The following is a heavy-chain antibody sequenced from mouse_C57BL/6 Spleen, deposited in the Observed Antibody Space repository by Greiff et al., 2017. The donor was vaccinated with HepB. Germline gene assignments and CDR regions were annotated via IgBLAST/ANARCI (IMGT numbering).Heavy chain of an antibody. V-gene: IGHV1-82*01. CDR1: GYAFSSSW. D-gene: IGHD1-1*01. CDR3: ARNLGDYYGSSWDY. CDR2: IYPGDGDT. J-gene: IGHJ2*01. Sequence: QVQLKQSGPELVKPGASVKISCKASGYAFSSSWMNWVKQRPGKGLEWIGRIYPGDGDTNYNGKFKGKATLTADKSSSTAYMQLSSLTSEDSAVYFCARNLGDYYGSSWDYWGQGTTLTVSS.